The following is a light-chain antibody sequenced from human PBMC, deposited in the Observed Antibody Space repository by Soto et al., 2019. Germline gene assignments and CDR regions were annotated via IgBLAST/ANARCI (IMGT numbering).Light chain of an antibody. Sequence: DIQMTQSPATLSASVGDRVTITCRASESFSTWLAWYQQKPGKAPKVLIYDGSTLESGVPSRFSGSGSGTEFTLTISSLEPDDFATYYCQQYNSYSETFGQGTKVDIK. J-gene: IGKJ1*01. CDR1: ESFSTW. V-gene: IGKV1-5*01. CDR3: QQYNSYSET. CDR2: DGS.